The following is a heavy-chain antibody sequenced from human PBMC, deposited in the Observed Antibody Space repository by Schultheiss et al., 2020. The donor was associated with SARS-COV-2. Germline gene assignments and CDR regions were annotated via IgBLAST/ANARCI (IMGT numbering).Heavy chain of an antibody. CDR1: GGSISSGGYY. D-gene: IGHD3-9*01. CDR3: ARGVRSHYDILTGFYRKFFPIDV. J-gene: IGHJ6*01. Sequence: SETLSLTCTVSGGSISSGGYYWSWIRQHPGKGLEWIGYIYYSGSTNYNPSLKSRVTMSVDTSKNQFSLKLSSVTAADTAVYYCARGVRSHYDILTGFYRKFFPIDV. V-gene: IGHV4-61*08. CDR2: IYYSGST.